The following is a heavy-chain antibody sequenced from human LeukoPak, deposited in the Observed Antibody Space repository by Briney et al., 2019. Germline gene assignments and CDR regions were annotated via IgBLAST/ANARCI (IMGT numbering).Heavy chain of an antibody. V-gene: IGHV1-2*02. J-gene: IGHJ4*02. CDR2: INPNSGGT. CDR1: GYTFTGYY. D-gene: IGHD6-13*01. Sequence: ASVKVSCKASGYTFTGYYMHWVRQAPGQGLEWMGWINPNSGGTNYAQKFQGRVTMTRDTSISTAYMELSSLRSEDTAVYYCARLPLLYSSIGAFDYWGQGTLVTVSS. CDR3: ARLPLLYSSIGAFDY.